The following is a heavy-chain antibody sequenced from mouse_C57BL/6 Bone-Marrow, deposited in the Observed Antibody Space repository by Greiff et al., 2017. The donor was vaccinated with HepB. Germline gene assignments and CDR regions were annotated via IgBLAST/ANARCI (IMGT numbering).Heavy chain of an antibody. Sequence: EVQLQESGGGLVQPGGSLSLSCAASGFTFTDYYMSWVRQPPGKALEWLGFIRNKANGYTTEYSASVKGRFTISRENSQSILYLRMNALRAEDSATDYCARYVGTTVVGGGYFDVWGTGTTVTVSS. J-gene: IGHJ1*03. D-gene: IGHD1-1*01. CDR1: GFTFTDYY. CDR2: IRNKANGYTT. V-gene: IGHV7-3*01. CDR3: ARYVGTTVVGGGYFDV.